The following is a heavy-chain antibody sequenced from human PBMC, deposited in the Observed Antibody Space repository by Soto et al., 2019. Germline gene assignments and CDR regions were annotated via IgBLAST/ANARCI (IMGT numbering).Heavy chain of an antibody. Sequence: PGESLTLSCKASGYSFINYWIGWVRQMPGKGLEWMAIINPGNSETRYSPAFQDQVTISADKSITTTYLQWDSLKASDTAMYYCARPDNNYVDSWGQGALVTVSS. J-gene: IGHJ4*02. V-gene: IGHV5-51*01. CDR2: INPGNSET. D-gene: IGHD2-15*01. CDR3: ARPDNNYVDS. CDR1: GYSFINYW.